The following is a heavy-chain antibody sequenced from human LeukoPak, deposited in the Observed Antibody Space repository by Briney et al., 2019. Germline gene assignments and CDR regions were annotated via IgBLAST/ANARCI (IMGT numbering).Heavy chain of an antibody. V-gene: IGHV3-21*01. CDR3: ARERGITASADWFDL. J-gene: IGHJ5*02. CDR1: GFTFSNKY. D-gene: IGHD1-20*01. CDR2: IRSSSSYI. Sequence: PGGSLRLSCVASGFTFSNKYMNWVRQAPGKGLEWVSSIRSSSSYIYYAESVKGRFTISRDNANNSMYLQMNSLRAEDTAVYYCARERGITASADWFDLWGRGTLVTVSS.